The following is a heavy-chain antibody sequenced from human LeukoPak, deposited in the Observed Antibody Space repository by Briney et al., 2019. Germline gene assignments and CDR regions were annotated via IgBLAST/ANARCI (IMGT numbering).Heavy chain of an antibody. CDR3: ARHEEYYDSSGSYYWPKKYYFDY. V-gene: IGHV4-59*08. CDR2: IYYSGST. D-gene: IGHD3-22*01. Sequence: PSETLSLTCTVSGGSISSYNWSWIRQPPGKGLEWIGDIYYSGSTNYNPSLKSRVTISVDTSKNQFSLKLSSVTAADTAVYYCARHEEYYDSSGSYYWPKKYYFDYWGQGTLVTVSS. J-gene: IGHJ4*02. CDR1: GGSISSYN.